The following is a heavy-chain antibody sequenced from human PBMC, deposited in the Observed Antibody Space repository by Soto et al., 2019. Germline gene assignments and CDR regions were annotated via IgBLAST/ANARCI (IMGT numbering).Heavy chain of an antibody. CDR2: INSDGSST. CDR3: ARVAPLYYGMDV. J-gene: IGHJ6*02. CDR1: GFTFSSDW. Sequence: EVQLVESGGGLVQPGGSLRLSCAASGFTFSSDWMHWVRQAPGKGLVWVSRINSDGSSTSYADSVKGRFTISRDNAKNTLYLQMNSLRAEDTAVYYCARVAPLYYGMDVWGQGTTVTVSS. V-gene: IGHV3-74*01.